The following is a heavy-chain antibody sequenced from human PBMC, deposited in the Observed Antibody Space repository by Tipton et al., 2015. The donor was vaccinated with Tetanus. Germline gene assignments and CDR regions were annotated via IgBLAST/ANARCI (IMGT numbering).Heavy chain of an antibody. D-gene: IGHD3-16*01. CDR2: SHLSGSS. CDR3: ARRVHPLYVPFAS. Sequence: GLVKPSETLSLTCTVSGDSITSSSSYWGWIRQSPGKGLEWIGTSHLSGSSYYNPSLKNRVSISVDTSKNQFSLRLTSVTAADTAVYYCARRVHPLYVPFASWGQGILVTVSS. CDR1: GDSITSSSSY. J-gene: IGHJ4*02. V-gene: IGHV4-39*01.